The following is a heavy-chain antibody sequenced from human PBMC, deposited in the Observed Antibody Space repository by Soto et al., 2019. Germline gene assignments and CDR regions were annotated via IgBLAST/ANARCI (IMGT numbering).Heavy chain of an antibody. CDR3: ARHRSSWGGLYDY. Sequence: PSETLSLTCTVSGGSTNNYYWSWIRQPPGKRLEWIGYINHSGSANYNFSLRSRITMSVDTSKNQVSLKLISVTAADTAVYYCARHRSSWGGLYDYWGQGTVVTVSS. V-gene: IGHV4-59*08. D-gene: IGHD3-16*01. J-gene: IGHJ4*02. CDR1: GGSTNNYY. CDR2: INHSGSA.